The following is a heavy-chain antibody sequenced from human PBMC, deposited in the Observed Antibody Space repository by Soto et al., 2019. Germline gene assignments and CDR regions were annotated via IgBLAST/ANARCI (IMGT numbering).Heavy chain of an antibody. CDR1: GASVSSGTYY. V-gene: IGHV4-61*01. J-gene: IGHJ4*02. D-gene: IGHD6-13*01. Sequence: QVQLQESGPGLVKPSETLSLTCTVSGASVSSGTYYWSWIRQPPGKGLEWIGYISYSGSTNYNPSLKSRVTISVDTSKRQFSLKLSSVTAADTALYYCASSNSWSTLDYWGQGSLVTVSS. CDR3: ASSNSWSTLDY. CDR2: ISYSGST.